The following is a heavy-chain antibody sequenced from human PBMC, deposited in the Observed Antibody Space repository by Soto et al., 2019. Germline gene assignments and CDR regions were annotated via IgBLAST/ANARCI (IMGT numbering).Heavy chain of an antibody. J-gene: IGHJ5*02. D-gene: IGHD3-16*02. CDR3: APPERYDYVWGSYPRRQNWFDP. CDR2: ISGSGGST. V-gene: IGHV3-23*01. Sequence: GGSLRLSCAASGFTFSDYYMSWIRQAPGKGLEWVSAISGSGGSTYYADSVKGRFTISRDNSKNTLYLQMNSLRAEDTAVYYCAPPERYDYVWGSYPRRQNWFDPWGQGTLVTVSS. CDR1: GFTFSDYY.